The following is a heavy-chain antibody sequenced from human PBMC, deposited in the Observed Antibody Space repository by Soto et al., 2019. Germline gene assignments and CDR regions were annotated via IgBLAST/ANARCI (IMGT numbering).Heavy chain of an antibody. D-gene: IGHD3-22*01. CDR1: GFTVSTNY. Sequence: QPGGSLRLSCAASGFTVSTNYMSWVRQAPGKGLEWVSGIYSGDTTSYADSVKGRFTISKDNSKNTLYLQMNSLRAEDTAVYYCARSTSSGYYYYWGQGTLVTVSS. J-gene: IGHJ4*02. CDR3: ARSTSSGYYYY. V-gene: IGHV3-53*01. CDR2: IYSGDTT.